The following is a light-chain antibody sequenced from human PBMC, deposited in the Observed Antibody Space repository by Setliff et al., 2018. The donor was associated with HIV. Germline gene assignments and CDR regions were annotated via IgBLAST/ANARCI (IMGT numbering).Light chain of an antibody. CDR3: SSYTSSNTYG. CDR2: EVN. V-gene: IGLV2-18*02. CDR1: SSDVGSYNR. J-gene: IGLJ1*01. Sequence: QSALTQPPSVSGSPGQSVTISCTGTSSDVGSYNRVSWYQQPPGTAPKLMIYEVNNRPSGVPDRFSGSKSGNTASLTISGLQAEDEADYYCSSYTSSNTYGFGTGTKVTVL.